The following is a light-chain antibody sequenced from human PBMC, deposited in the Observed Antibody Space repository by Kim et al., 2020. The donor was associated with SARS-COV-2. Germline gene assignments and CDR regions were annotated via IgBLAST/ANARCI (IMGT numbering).Light chain of an antibody. CDR2: NNN. J-gene: IGLJ3*02. CDR1: TSNIEKNY. CDR3: AVWDDSLDGWV. V-gene: IGLV1-47*02. Sequence: RDSIACSGITSNIEKNYVYWYQHFPGTAPKLLIYNNNQRPSGVPDRFSGSKSGTSASLAISGLRSEDEADYYCAVWDDSLDGWVFGGGTQLTVL.